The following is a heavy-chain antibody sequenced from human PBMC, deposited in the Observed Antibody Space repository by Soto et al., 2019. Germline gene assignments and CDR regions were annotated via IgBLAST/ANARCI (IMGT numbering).Heavy chain of an antibody. CDR3: AKAACPVDVPQCDYFDY. J-gene: IGHJ4*02. Sequence: EVQLVESGGGLVQPGRSLRLSCAASGFTFDDYAMHWVRQAPGKGLEWVSGISWNSGSIGYADSVKGRFTISRDNAKNSLYLQMNSLRAEDTALYYCAKAACPVDVPQCDYFDYWGQGILVTVSS. D-gene: IGHD6-19*01. CDR1: GFTFDDYA. V-gene: IGHV3-9*01. CDR2: ISWNSGSI.